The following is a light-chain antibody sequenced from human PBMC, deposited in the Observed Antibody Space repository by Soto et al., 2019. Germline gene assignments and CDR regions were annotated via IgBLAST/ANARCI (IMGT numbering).Light chain of an antibody. CDR2: AAS. V-gene: IGKV3D-20*02. CDR3: QQRSDWPIT. J-gene: IGKJ5*01. Sequence: EVVMTQSPATLSLSPCEIATLSCSSGQSVSISYLPWYQQKPGQAPRLLIFAASNRATGIPVRFSGSGSGTDFTLAINRLEPDDFAVYYCQQRSDWPITFGQGTRLEIK. CDR1: QSVSISY.